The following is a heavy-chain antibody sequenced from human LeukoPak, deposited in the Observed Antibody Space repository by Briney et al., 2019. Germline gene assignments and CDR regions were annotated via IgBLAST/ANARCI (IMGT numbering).Heavy chain of an antibody. CDR1: GYTLTSYG. Sequence: ASVKVSCKASGYTLTSYGISWVRRATGQGLEWMGWMNPNSGNTGYTQKFQGRVTMTRNTSINTAYMELNSLRSEDTAVYYCARANPLDYWGQGTLVTVSS. J-gene: IGHJ4*02. CDR3: ARANPLDY. V-gene: IGHV1-8*02. CDR2: MNPNSGNT.